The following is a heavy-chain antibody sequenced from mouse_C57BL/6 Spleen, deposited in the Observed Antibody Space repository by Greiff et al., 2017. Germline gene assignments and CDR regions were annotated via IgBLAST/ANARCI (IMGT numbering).Heavy chain of an antibody. D-gene: IGHD4-1*01. V-gene: IGHV1-53*01. CDR1: GYTFTSYW. CDR2: INPSNGGT. CDR3: ARGGGTGAYAMDY. Sequence: VQLQQPGTELVKPGASVKLSCKASGYTFTSYWMHWVKQRPGQGLEWVGNINPSNGGTNYNEKFKSKATLTVDKSSSTAYMQLSSLTSEDSAVYYCARGGGTGAYAMDYWGQGTSVTVSS. J-gene: IGHJ4*01.